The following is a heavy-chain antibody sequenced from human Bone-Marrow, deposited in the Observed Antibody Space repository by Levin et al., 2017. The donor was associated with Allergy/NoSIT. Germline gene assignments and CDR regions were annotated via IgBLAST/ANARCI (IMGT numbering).Heavy chain of an antibody. CDR3: ARGPDYDILTGYNYYFDY. Sequence: PGGSLRLSCAASGFTVNSNYMSWVRQAPGTGLEWVSVIYSDGYTYYADSVKGRFTISRDNSKNTLYLQMNSLRAEDTAVYYCARGPDYDILTGYNYYFDYWGQGTLVTVSS. D-gene: IGHD3-9*01. CDR2: IYSDGYT. V-gene: IGHV3-53*01. J-gene: IGHJ4*02. CDR1: GFTVNSNY.